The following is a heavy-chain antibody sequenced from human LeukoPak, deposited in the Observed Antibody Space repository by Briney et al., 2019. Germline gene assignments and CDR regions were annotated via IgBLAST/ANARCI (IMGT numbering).Heavy chain of an antibody. D-gene: IGHD3-22*01. V-gene: IGHV3-23*01. CDR3: VRALYDGSGYYSHFDY. CDR2: VSGSGRTT. J-gene: IGHJ4*02. Sequence: GGSLRLSCAASGFTFSNYGVSWVRQAPGKGLEWVSGVSGSGRTTYFADSVKGRFTISRDNAKKSLYLQMNSLRTEDTAVYYCVRALYDGSGYYSHFDYWGQGTLVTVSS. CDR1: GFTFSNYG.